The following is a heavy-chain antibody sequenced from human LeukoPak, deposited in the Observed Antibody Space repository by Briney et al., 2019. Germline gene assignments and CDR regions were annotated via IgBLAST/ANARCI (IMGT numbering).Heavy chain of an antibody. CDR2: ISGSGGST. V-gene: IGHV3-23*01. CDR3: AKASEDIVVVVAARVVYFDY. J-gene: IGHJ4*02. Sequence: GGSLRLSCAASGFTFSSYAMSWVRQAPGKGLEWVSAISGSGGSTYYADSVKGRFTISRDNSKNTLYLQMNSLRAEDTAVYYCAKASEDIVVVVAARVVYFDYWGQGTLVTVSS. D-gene: IGHD2-15*01. CDR1: GFTFSSYA.